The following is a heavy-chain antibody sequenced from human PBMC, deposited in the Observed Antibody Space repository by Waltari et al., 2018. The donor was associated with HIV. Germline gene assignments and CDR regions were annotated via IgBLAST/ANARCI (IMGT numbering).Heavy chain of an antibody. CDR2: ISGSGGNK. V-gene: IGHV3-23*01. Sequence: QLLESGGGLVKPGGYLRASWVASGFRFNTLVLNWGRQAPGEGLEWLSSISGSGGNKYYADSVKGRISISRENSQNTVYLQINSLRVDDTATYYCAKTVPTVTSIFEGFDVWGQGAMVIVSS. J-gene: IGHJ3*01. CDR3: AKTVPTVTSIFEGFDV. CDR1: GFRFNTLV. D-gene: IGHD4-17*01.